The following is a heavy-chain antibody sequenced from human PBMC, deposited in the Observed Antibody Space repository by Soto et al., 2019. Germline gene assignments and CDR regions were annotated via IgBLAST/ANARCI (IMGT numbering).Heavy chain of an antibody. Sequence: SETLSLTCSVYGWSFSGYYWSLIRQPPGKGLEWIGEINHSGSTNYNPSLKSRVTISVDTSKNQFSLKLSSVTAADTAVYYCSRSGAYYDYVWGSYRSDAFDIWGQGTMVTVSS. CDR3: SRSGAYYDYVWGSYRSDAFDI. D-gene: IGHD3-16*02. J-gene: IGHJ3*02. CDR1: GWSFSGYY. V-gene: IGHV4-34*01. CDR2: INHSGST.